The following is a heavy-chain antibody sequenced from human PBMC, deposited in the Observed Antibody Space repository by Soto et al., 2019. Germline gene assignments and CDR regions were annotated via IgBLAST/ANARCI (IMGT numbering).Heavy chain of an antibody. CDR1: GFTFSNYA. Sequence: EVQLLESGGGLVQPGGSLRLSCAASGFTFSNYAMNWVRQAPGKGLEWVSVISGSGDSTYYADSVKGGFTISRDSSKNTLYLQMNSLRAEDTAVYYCARRSSSWYFDYWGQGTLVTVSS. CDR2: ISGSGDST. CDR3: ARRSSSWYFDY. J-gene: IGHJ4*02. V-gene: IGHV3-23*01. D-gene: IGHD6-13*01.